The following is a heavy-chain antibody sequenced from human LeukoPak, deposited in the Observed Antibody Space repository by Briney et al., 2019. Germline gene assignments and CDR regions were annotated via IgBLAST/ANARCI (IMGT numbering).Heavy chain of an antibody. CDR2: IRYDGSNK. J-gene: IGHJ4*02. Sequence: PGGSLRLSCAASGFIFSDYGMHWVRQAPGKGLEWVAFIRYDGSNKEYADSVKGRLTISRDNSKNTLYLQMNSLRTEDTAVYYCAKKWVSVDYFDYWGQGTLVTVSS. CDR3: AKKWVSVDYFDY. V-gene: IGHV3-30*02. CDR1: GFIFSDYG. D-gene: IGHD2-21*01.